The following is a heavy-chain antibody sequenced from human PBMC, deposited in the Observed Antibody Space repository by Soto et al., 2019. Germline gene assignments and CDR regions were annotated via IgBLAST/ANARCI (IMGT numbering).Heavy chain of an antibody. CDR1: GYTFAGYY. J-gene: IGHJ6*02. CDR2: INPNSGGT. V-gene: IGHV1-2*04. CDR3: ARAPITMIVVAPYGMDV. D-gene: IGHD3-22*01. Sequence: ASVKVSCKASGYTFAGYYMHWVRQAPGQGLEWMGWINPNSGGTNYAQKFQGWVTMTRDTSISTAYMELSRLRSDDTAVYYCARAPITMIVVAPYGMDVWGQGTTVTVSS.